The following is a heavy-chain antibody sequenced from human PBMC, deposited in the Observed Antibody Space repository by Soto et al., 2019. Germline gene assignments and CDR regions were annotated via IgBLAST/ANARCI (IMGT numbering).Heavy chain of an antibody. J-gene: IGHJ6*02. D-gene: IGHD2-2*01. CDR3: ARDQCSSTSCFYYYYYGMDV. CDR1: GFTFSSYE. V-gene: IGHV3-48*03. Sequence: AGGSLRLSCAAYGFTFSSYEMNWVRQAPGKGLEWVSYISSSGSTIYYADSVKGRFTISRDNAKNSLYLQMNSLRAEDTAVYYCARDQCSSTSCFYYYYYGMDVWGQGTTVTVSS. CDR2: ISSSGSTI.